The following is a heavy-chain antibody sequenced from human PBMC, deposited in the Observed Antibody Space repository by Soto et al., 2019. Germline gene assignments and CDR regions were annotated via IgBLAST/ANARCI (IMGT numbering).Heavy chain of an antibody. D-gene: IGHD3-3*01. V-gene: IGHV1-18*01. Sequence: GASVKVSCKASGYTFTSYGISWVRQAPGQGLEWMGWISAYNGNTNYAQKLQGRVTMTTDTSTSTAYMELRSLRSDDTAVYYCARKNYDFWSGYGWFDPWGQGTLVTVS. J-gene: IGHJ5*02. CDR3: ARKNYDFWSGYGWFDP. CDR1: GYTFTSYG. CDR2: ISAYNGNT.